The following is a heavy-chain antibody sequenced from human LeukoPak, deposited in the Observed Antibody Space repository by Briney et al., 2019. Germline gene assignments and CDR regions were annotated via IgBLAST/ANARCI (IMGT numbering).Heavy chain of an antibody. D-gene: IGHD4-17*01. Sequence: SQTLSLTCAVSGGSISSGGYSWSWIRQPPGKGLEWIGYIYHSGSTYYNPSLKSRVTISVDRSKNQFSLKLSSVTAADTAVYYCARLDYGDSDYWGQGTLVTVSS. J-gene: IGHJ4*02. CDR3: ARLDYGDSDY. CDR2: IYHSGST. V-gene: IGHV4-30-2*01. CDR1: GGSISSGGYS.